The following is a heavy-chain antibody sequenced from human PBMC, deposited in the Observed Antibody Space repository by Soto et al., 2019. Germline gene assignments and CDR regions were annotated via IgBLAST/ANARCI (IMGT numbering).Heavy chain of an antibody. CDR2: MYHSWST. J-gene: IGHJ4*02. CDR1: GGSISSYY. D-gene: IGHD2-2*01. V-gene: IGHV4-59*12. CDR3: ARVPDY. Sequence: TLSLTCTVSGGSISSYYWSWIRQPPGKGLEWIWYMYHSWSTYYNPSLKSRVTISIDRSKNQFSLKLSSVTAAVTAVYYCARVPDYWGQGILVTVSS.